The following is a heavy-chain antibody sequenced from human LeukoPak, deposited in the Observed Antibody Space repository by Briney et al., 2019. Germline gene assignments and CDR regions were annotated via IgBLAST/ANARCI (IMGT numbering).Heavy chain of an antibody. V-gene: IGHV1-18*01. D-gene: IGHD2/OR15-2a*01. CDR3: ARRGRPRGQIGEYFDY. CDR1: GYTFTSYG. J-gene: IGHJ4*02. CDR2: ISAYNGNT. Sequence: ASVKVSCKASGYTFTSYGISWVRQAPGQGLEWMGWISAYNGNTNYAQKLQGRVTMTTDTSTSTAYMELRSLRSDDTALYYCARRGRPRGQIGEYFDYWGQGILVTVSS.